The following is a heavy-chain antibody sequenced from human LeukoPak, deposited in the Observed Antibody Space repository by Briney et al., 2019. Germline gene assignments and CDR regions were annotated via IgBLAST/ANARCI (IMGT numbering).Heavy chain of an antibody. V-gene: IGHV4-61*02. J-gene: IGHJ4*02. CDR1: GGSISSGSYY. CDR3: ARDGDYGGFDY. Sequence: SQTLSLTCTVAGGSISSGSYYWSWIRQPAGKGLEWIGRIYTSGSTNYNTSLKSRVTISADTSKNQFSLKLSSVTAADTAVYYCARDGDYGGFDYWGQGTLVTVSS. CDR2: IYTSGST. D-gene: IGHD4-17*01.